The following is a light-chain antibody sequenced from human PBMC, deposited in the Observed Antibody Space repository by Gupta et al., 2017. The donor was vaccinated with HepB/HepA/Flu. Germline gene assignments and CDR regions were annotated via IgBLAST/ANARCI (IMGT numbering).Light chain of an antibody. CDR2: GAS. J-gene: IGKJ1*01. CDR1: QSVSSSY. CDR3: QQYGSSPPRT. Sequence: EIVLTQSPGTLSLPPGERATLSCRASQSVSSSYLAWYQQKPGQAPRLLIYGASSRATGIPDRFSGSGSGTDFTLTISRLEPEDFAVYYCQQYGSSPPRTFGQGTKEEIK. V-gene: IGKV3-20*01.